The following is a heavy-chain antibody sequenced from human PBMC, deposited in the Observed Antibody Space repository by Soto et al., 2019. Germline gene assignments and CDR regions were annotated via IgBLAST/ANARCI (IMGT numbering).Heavy chain of an antibody. CDR1: GGTFSTYT. V-gene: IGHV1-69*01. CDR3: ARVDGSGYYYAY. CDR2: IIPIFGPA. J-gene: IGHJ4*02. Sequence: QVQLVQSGAEVKKPGSSVKVSCKASGGTFSTYTISRVRQAPGQGREWMGGIIPIFGPADYAQKYQGRVTITADESTSTAYKELSSLRSEDTAVYYCARVDGSGYYYAYWGQGTLVTVSS. D-gene: IGHD3-22*01.